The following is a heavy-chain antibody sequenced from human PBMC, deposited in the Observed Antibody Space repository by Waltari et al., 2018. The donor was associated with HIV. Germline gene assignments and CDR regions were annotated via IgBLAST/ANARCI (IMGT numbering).Heavy chain of an antibody. CDR2: INPNSGGT. CDR1: GYTFTGYS. D-gene: IGHD3-22*01. CDR3: ARDDRNYYDSSGYYYVSDY. J-gene: IGHJ4*02. V-gene: IGHV1-2*06. Sequence: QVQLVQSGAEVKKPGASVKVSCKASGYTFTGYSMHWVRQAPGQGLEWMGRINPNSGGTNYAQKFQGRVTMTRDTSISTAYMELSRLRSDDTAVYYCARDDRNYYDSSGYYYVSDYWGQGTLVTVSS.